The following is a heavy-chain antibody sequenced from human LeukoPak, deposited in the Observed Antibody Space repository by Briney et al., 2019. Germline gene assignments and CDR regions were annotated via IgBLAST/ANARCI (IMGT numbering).Heavy chain of an antibody. CDR3: ARNLRLTYYDSSGYYLLHPYYYYYMDV. J-gene: IGHJ6*03. V-gene: IGHV1-8*01. CDR1: GYTFTSYD. CDR2: MNPNSGNT. Sequence: ASVRVSCKASGYTFTSYDINWVRQATGQGLEWMGWMNPNSGNTGYAQKFQGRVTMTRNTSISTAYMELSSLRSEDTAVYYCARNLRLTYYDSSGYYLLHPYYYYYMDVWGKGTTVTVSS. D-gene: IGHD3-22*01.